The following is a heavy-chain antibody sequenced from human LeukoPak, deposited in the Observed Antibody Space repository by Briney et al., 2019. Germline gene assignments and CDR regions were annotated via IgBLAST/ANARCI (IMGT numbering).Heavy chain of an antibody. J-gene: IGHJ4*02. V-gene: IGHV4-4*02. CDR3: ARKRYSSSWYFGY. Sequence: PAETLSLTCAVSGGSISSSNWWSWVRQPPGKGLEWIGEIYHSGSTNYNPSLKSRVTISVDKSKNQFSLKLSSVTAADTAVYYCARKRYSSSWYFGYWGQGTLVTVSS. D-gene: IGHD6-13*01. CDR1: GGSISSSNW. CDR2: IYHSGST.